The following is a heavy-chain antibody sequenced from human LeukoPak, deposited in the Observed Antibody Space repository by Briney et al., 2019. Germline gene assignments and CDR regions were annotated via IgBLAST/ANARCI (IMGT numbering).Heavy chain of an antibody. D-gene: IGHD5-18*01. V-gene: IGHV3-23*01. CDR2: LSGSGGTT. CDR3: AKDQGIQLWLKYFQH. CDR1: GFTFNNYA. Sequence: GGSLRLSCAASGFTFNNYAMTWVRQAPGKGLEWVSALSGSGGTTLYADSVKGRSTISRDNSKSTLYLQMNSLRAEDTAVYYCAKDQGIQLWLKYFQHWGQGTLVTVSS. J-gene: IGHJ1*01.